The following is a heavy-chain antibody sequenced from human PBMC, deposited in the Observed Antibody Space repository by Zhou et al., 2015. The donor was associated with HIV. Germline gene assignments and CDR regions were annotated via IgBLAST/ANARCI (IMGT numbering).Heavy chain of an antibody. CDR3: ARDEMYNWNFFGMEV. D-gene: IGHD1-20*01. V-gene: IGHV1-69*12. J-gene: IGHJ6*02. CDR2: IIPIFGTV. Sequence: QVQLVQSGAEVKKPGSSVKVSCKASGGTFSSYAISWVRQAPGQGLEWMGGIIPIFGTVNYAWNFQDRLTITADEITRTAYMELSRLTSDDTAIYYCARDEMYNWNFFGMEVWGQGTTVIVSS. CDR1: GGTFSSYA.